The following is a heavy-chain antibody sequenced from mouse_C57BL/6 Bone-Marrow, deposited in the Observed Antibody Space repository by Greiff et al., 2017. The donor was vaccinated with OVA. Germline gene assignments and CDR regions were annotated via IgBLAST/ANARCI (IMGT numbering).Heavy chain of an antibody. J-gene: IGHJ3*01. V-gene: IGHV14-2*01. Sequence: VQLQQSGAELVKPGASVKLSCTASGFNIKDYYMHWVKQRTEQGLEWIGRIDPEDGETNYAPKFQGKATITADTSSNTAYLQLSSLTSEDTAVYYCASHYYGSSSWFAYWGQGTLVTVSA. CDR1: GFNIKDYY. CDR3: ASHYYGSSSWFAY. CDR2: IDPEDGET. D-gene: IGHD1-1*01.